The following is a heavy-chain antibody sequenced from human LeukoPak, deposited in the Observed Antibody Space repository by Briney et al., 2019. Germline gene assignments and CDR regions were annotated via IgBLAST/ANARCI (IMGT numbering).Heavy chain of an antibody. Sequence: SETRSLTCTVSGGSISRYYWSWIRQPPGKGLEWIGYIYSSGSTNYSPSLKSRVTMSVDTSKYQFSLKLSSVTAADTAVYYCARGSGYSFAYYFDYWGQGTLVTVSS. D-gene: IGHD5-18*01. CDR1: GGSISRYY. V-gene: IGHV4-59*01. CDR3: ARGSGYSFAYYFDY. J-gene: IGHJ4*02. CDR2: IYSSGST.